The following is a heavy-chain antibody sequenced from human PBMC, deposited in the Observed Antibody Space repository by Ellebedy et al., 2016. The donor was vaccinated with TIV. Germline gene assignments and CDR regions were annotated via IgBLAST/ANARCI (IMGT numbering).Heavy chain of an antibody. CDR3: ARLNPNYWHSSGYGTSAAFDI. CDR2: IYYTGST. J-gene: IGHJ3*02. Sequence: MPSETLSLTCSVSNDSMISYYWSWIRQSPGKGLEWIGYIYYTGSTNIHPSLKSRVTISVDKANNQISLKLTSLTAADTAVYYCARLNPNYWHSSGYGTSAAFDIWGQGTMVTVSS. V-gene: IGHV4-59*08. D-gene: IGHD3-22*01. CDR1: NDSMISYY.